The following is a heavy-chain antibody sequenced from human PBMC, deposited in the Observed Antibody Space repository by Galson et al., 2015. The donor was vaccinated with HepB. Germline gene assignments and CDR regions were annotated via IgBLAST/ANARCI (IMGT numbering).Heavy chain of an antibody. CDR3: ARFGRWYEDSGSYVGSVSGEGPFPNWFDP. V-gene: IGHV1-69*06. Sequence: SVKVSCKASGGTFSSYAISWVRQAPGQGLEWMGGIIPIFGTANYAQKFQGRVTITADKSTSTAYMELSSLRSEDTAVYYCARFGRWYEDSGSYVGSVSGEGPFPNWFDPWGQGTLVTVSS. CDR2: IIPIFGTA. CDR1: GGTFSSYA. D-gene: IGHD1-26*01. J-gene: IGHJ5*02.